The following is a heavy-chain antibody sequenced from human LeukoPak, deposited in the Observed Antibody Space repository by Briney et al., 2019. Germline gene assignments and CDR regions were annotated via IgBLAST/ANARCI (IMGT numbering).Heavy chain of an antibody. CDR3: ARGRDGYNFWYDY. Sequence: SVKVSCKASGGTFSSYTISWVRQAPGRGLEWMGRIIPILGIANYAQKFQGRVTITADKSTGTAYMELSSLRSEDTAVYYCARGRDGYNFWYDYWGQGTLVTVSS. CDR2: IIPILGIA. CDR1: GGTFSSYT. J-gene: IGHJ4*02. D-gene: IGHD5-24*01. V-gene: IGHV1-69*02.